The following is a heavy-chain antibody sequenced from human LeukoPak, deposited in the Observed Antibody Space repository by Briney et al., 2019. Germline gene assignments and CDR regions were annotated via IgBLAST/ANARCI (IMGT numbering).Heavy chain of an antibody. V-gene: IGHV4-61*02. CDR1: GGSISSGSYY. Sequence: SETLSLTCTVSGGSISSGSYYWRWIRQPAGKGLEWIARIYTGGSINYNPSLKSRVTISVDASKNQFSLKLSSVTAADTAVYYCARLMGVATLRGLAFDIWGQGTMVTVSS. CDR2: IYTGGSI. CDR3: ARLMGVATLRGLAFDI. J-gene: IGHJ3*02. D-gene: IGHD5-12*01.